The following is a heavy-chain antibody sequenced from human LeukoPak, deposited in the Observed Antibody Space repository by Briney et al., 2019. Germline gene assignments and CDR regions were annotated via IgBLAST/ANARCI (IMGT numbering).Heavy chain of an antibody. J-gene: IGHJ3*02. Sequence: SETLSLTCAVYGGSFSGYYWSWIRQPPGKGLEWIGEINHSGSTNYNPSLKSRVTISVDTSKNQFSLKLSSVTAPDTAVYYCASTRPGSDAFDIWDQGTMVTVSS. V-gene: IGHV4-34*01. CDR3: ASTRPGSDAFDI. CDR1: GGSFSGYY. CDR2: INHSGST. D-gene: IGHD1-14*01.